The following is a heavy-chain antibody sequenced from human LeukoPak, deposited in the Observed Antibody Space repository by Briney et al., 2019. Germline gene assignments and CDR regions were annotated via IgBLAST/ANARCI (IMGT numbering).Heavy chain of an antibody. D-gene: IGHD1-26*01. CDR2: ISYDGSNK. J-gene: IGHJ6*02. CDR3: AKDRAKVGATEAYYYGMDV. CDR1: GFTFSSYG. V-gene: IGHV3-30*18. Sequence: GGSLRLSCAASGFTFSSYGMHWVRQAPGKGLEWVAVISYDGSNKYYADSVKGRFTISRDNSKNTLYLQMNSLRAEDTAVYYCAKDRAKVGATEAYYYGMDVWGQGTTVTVSS.